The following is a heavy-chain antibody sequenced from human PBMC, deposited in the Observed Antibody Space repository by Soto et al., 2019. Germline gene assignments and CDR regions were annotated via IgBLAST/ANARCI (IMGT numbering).Heavy chain of an antibody. CDR3: ARAETYYYDSSGYWFDP. Sequence: SETLSLTCTVSGGSISSYYWSWIRQPPGKGLEWIGYTYYSGSTNYNPSLKSRVTISVDTSKNQFSLKLSSVTAGDTAVYYCARAETYYYDSSGYWFDPWGQGTLVTVSS. CDR1: GGSISSYY. J-gene: IGHJ5*02. CDR2: TYYSGST. V-gene: IGHV4-59*01. D-gene: IGHD3-22*01.